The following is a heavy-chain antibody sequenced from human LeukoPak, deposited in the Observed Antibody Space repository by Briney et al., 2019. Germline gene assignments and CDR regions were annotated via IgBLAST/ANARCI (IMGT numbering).Heavy chain of an antibody. CDR1: GGSISSYY. J-gene: IGHJ4*02. D-gene: IGHD2-15*01. CDR2: IYYSGST. CDR3: ARGYCSGGSCYYDY. Sequence: SETLSLTCTVSGGSISSYYWSWIRQPPGKGLEWIGYIYYSGSTNYNPSLKSRVTISVDTSKNQFSLKLSSMTAADTAVYYCARGYCSGGSCYYDYWGQGTLVTVSS. V-gene: IGHV4-59*01.